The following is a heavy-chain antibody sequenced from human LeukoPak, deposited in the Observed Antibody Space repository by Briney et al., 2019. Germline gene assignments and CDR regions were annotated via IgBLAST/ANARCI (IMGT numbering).Heavy chain of an antibody. Sequence: GGSLRLSCAASGFTFSSYSMNWVRQAPGKGLEWVSYISSSSSTIYYADSVKGRFTISRDNAKNSLYLQMNSLRAEDTAVYYCARDSIVQYIDYWGQGTLVTVSS. V-gene: IGHV3-48*01. CDR1: GFTFSSYS. CDR3: ARDSIVQYIDY. CDR2: ISSSSSTI. J-gene: IGHJ4*02. D-gene: IGHD2/OR15-2a*01.